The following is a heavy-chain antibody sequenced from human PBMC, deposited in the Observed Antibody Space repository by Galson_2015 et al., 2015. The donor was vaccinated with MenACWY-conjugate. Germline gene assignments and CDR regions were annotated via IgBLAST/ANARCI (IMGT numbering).Heavy chain of an antibody. CDR2: IDHSGTT. V-gene: IGHV4-34*01. Sequence: TLSLTCAVSGGSFSGYYWRWIWIRQPPGKGLEWIGEIDHSGTTNYNPSLKSRVTMSIDTSKNQFSLKLSSVTAADTALYYCARVSFCTSNTCHREWHAFHVWGQGTMVTVS. CDR3: ARVSFCTSNTCHREWHAFHV. CDR1: GGSFSGYY. J-gene: IGHJ3*01. D-gene: IGHD2-2*01.